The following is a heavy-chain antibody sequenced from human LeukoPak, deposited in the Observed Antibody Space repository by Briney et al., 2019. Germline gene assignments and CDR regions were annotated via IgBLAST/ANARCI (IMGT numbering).Heavy chain of an antibody. CDR3: AKASTYSSGWYLYYFDY. D-gene: IGHD6-19*01. CDR2: ISSDGSST. CDR1: GFTFSSYW. Sequence: PGGSLRLSCAASGFTFSSYWMHWVRQAPGKGLVWVSRISSDGSSTSYADSVKGRFTISRDNAKNTLYLQMNSLRAEDTAVYYCAKASTYSSGWYLYYFDYWGQGTLVTVSS. V-gene: IGHV3-74*01. J-gene: IGHJ4*02.